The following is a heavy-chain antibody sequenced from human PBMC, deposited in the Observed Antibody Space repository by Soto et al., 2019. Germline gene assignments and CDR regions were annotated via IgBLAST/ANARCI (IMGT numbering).Heavy chain of an antibody. CDR2: IWYDGSNK. CDR3: ARDHYDFWSGYSDYYYYYYMDV. D-gene: IGHD3-3*01. CDR1: GFTFSSYG. V-gene: IGHV3-33*01. J-gene: IGHJ6*03. Sequence: QVQLVESGGGVVQPGRSLRLSCAASGFTFSSYGMHWVRQAPGKGLEWVAVIWYDGSNKYYADSVKGRFNISRDNSKNTLYLQMNSLRAEDTAVYYCARDHYDFWSGYSDYYYYYYMDVWGKGTTVTVSS.